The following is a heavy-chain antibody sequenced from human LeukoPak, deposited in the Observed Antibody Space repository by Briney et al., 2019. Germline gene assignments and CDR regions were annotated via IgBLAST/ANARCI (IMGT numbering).Heavy chain of an antibody. CDR1: GGSISSSSYY. J-gene: IGHJ6*03. CDR3: ARAHSGYDSGPYYYYYYYMDV. Sequence: SETLSLTCTVSGGSISSSSYYWGWIRQPPGKGLEWIGSIYYSGSTYYNPSLKSRVTMSVDTSKNQFSLKLSSVTAADTAVYYCARAHSGYDSGPYYYYYYYMDVWGKGTTVTISS. V-gene: IGHV4-39*07. D-gene: IGHD5-12*01. CDR2: IYYSGST.